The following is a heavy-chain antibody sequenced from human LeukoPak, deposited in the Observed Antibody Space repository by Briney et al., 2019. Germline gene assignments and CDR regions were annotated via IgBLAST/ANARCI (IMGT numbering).Heavy chain of an antibody. CDR3: AKELTMVRGVALQDAFDI. CDR2: ISGSGGST. CDR1: GFTFSSYA. Sequence: PGGSLRLSCAASGFTFSSYAMSWVRQAPGKGLEWVSAISGSGGSTYYADSVKGRFTISRDNSKNTLYLQMNSLRAEGTAVYYCAKELTMVRGVALQDAFDIWGQGTMVTVSS. J-gene: IGHJ3*02. D-gene: IGHD3-10*01. V-gene: IGHV3-23*01.